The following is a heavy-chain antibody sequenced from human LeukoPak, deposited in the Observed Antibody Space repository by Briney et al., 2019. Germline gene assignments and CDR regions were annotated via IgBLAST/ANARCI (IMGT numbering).Heavy chain of an antibody. V-gene: IGHV3-9*01. CDR1: GFTFHDYA. Sequence: PGRSLRLSCAASGFTFHDYAMHWVRQAPVKGLEWVSGIRWNSGGIAYADSVKGRFTISRDNAKNSLYLQMNSLRAEDTALYYCANGDDSSDYYYSWTYWGQGTLVTVSS. J-gene: IGHJ4*02. CDR2: IRWNSGGI. CDR3: ANGDDSSDYYYSWTY. D-gene: IGHD3-22*01.